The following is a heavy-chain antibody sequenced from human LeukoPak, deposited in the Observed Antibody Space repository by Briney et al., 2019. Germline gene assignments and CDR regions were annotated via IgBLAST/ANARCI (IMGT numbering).Heavy chain of an antibody. CDR3: IVVQAAGITMVRGVTDDAFDI. CDR2: IIPIFGTA. CDR1: GGTFSSYA. V-gene: IGHV1-69*06. D-gene: IGHD3-10*01. Sequence: ASVKVSCKASGGTFSSYAISWVRQAPGQGLEWMGGIIPIFGTANYAQKFQGRVTITADKSTSTAYMELSSLRSEDTAVYYCIVVQAAGITMVRGVTDDAFDIWGQGTMVTVSS. J-gene: IGHJ3*02.